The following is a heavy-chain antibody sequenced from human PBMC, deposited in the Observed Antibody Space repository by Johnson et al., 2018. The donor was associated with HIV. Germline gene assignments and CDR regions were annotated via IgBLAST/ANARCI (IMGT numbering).Heavy chain of an antibody. V-gene: IGHV3-20*04. CDR1: GFTFDDYG. Sequence: VQLVESGGGVVRPGGSLRLSCAASGFTFDDYGMSWVRQAPGKGLEWVADISTSGSTIYYADSVRGRFTISRDNAKNSLYLQMNSLRAEDTALYYCAREMAATNAWALDIWCQGTMVTVSS. J-gene: IGHJ3*02. CDR3: AREMAATNAWALDI. D-gene: IGHD5-24*01. CDR2: ISTSGSTI.